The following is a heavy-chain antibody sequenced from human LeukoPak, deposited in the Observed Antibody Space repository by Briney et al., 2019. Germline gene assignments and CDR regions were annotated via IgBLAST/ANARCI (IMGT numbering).Heavy chain of an antibody. V-gene: IGHV3-30-3*01. D-gene: IGHD2-15*01. J-gene: IGHJ4*02. CDR3: ASHGSFDY. CDR2: ISYDGSNK. CDR1: GFTFSSHT. Sequence: GGSLRLSCAASGFTFSSHTMNWVRQAPGKGLEWVAVISYDGSNKYYADSVKGRFTISRDNSKNTLYLQMNSLRAEDTAVYYCASHGSFDYWGPGTLATVSS.